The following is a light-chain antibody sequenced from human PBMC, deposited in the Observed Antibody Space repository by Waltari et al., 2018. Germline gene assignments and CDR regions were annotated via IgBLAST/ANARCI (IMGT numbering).Light chain of an antibody. J-gene: IGKJ1*01. CDR1: QSNSSY. V-gene: IGKV1-39*01. CDR3: QQSYSTPRT. Sequence: DLQMTQSPSSLSASVGDRVTIPCRASQSNSSYLNWYQQKPGKAPKLLIYAASSLQSGVPSRFSGSGSGTDFTLTISSLQPEDFATYYCQQSYSTPRTFGQGTKVEIK. CDR2: AAS.